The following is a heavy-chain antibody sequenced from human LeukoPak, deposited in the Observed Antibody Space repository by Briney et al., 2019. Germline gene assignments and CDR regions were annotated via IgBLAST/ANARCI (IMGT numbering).Heavy chain of an antibody. J-gene: IGHJ6*03. CDR1: GDSVSNVSYY. CDR3: ASVVRGGTFYYYMDV. CDR2: VYYSGST. Sequence: SQTLSLTCTVSGDSVSNVSYYWAWIRQPPGKGLEWIANVYYSGSTYYNPSLKSRVAISVYTSKNQFSLTLSSVTAEDTGVYFCASVVRGGTFYYYMDVWGRGTSVTVSS. V-gene: IGHV4-39*01. D-gene: IGHD3-10*01.